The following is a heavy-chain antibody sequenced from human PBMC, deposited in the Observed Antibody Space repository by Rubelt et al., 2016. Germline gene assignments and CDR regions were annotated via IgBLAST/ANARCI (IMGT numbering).Heavy chain of an antibody. V-gene: IGHV3-48*01. Sequence: SMNWVRQAPGKGLEWVSYISSSSSIIHYADSVKGRFTISRDNAKNSLYLQMNSLRAEDTALYYCAKDIGFDYDYVWGSFDYWGQGTLVTVSS. CDR2: ISSSSSII. CDR3: AKDIGFDYDYVWGSFDY. D-gene: IGHD3-16*01. J-gene: IGHJ4*02. CDR1: S.